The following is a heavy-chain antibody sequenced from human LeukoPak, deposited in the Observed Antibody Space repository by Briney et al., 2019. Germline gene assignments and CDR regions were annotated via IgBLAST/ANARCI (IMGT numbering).Heavy chain of an antibody. Sequence: PGGSLRLSCAASGFTFSSYAMSWVRQAPGKGLEWVSAISGSGGSTYYADSVKGRFTISIDNSKNTLYLQMNSLRAEDTAVYYCAKDLIPDYYDSSGYYMQDYWGQGTLVTVSS. J-gene: IGHJ4*02. CDR3: AKDLIPDYYDSSGYYMQDY. CDR2: ISGSGGST. D-gene: IGHD3-22*01. V-gene: IGHV3-23*01. CDR1: GFTFSSYA.